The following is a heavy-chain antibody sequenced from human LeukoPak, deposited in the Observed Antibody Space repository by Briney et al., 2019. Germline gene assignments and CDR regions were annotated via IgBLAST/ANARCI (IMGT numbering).Heavy chain of an antibody. J-gene: IGHJ2*01. CDR3: ARGTVTSRTWYFDL. D-gene: IGHD4-17*01. CDR1: GFTFSSYA. CDR2: ISYDGSNK. Sequence: GGSLRLSRAASGFTFSSYAMHWVRQAPGKGLEWVAVISYDGSNKFYADSVKGRFTFSRDDSKNTLYLQMNSLRAEETAVYYCARGTVTSRTWYFDLWGRGTLVTVSS. V-gene: IGHV3-30*04.